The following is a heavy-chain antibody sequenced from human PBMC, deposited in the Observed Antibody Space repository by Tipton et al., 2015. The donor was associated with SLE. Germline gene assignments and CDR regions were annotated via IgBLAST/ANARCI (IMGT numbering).Heavy chain of an antibody. V-gene: IGHV4-59*01. D-gene: IGHD5-12*01. Sequence: TLSLTCTVSGDSIGSYYWRWIRQPPGKGPEYIGYIHYSGSTNYNPSLKSRVTMSLDTSKNQFSLRLNSVTAADTAVYYCARSLESAYGPFDFWGQGTLVTVSS. CDR1: GDSIGSYY. J-gene: IGHJ4*02. CDR3: ARSLESAYGPFDF. CDR2: IHYSGST.